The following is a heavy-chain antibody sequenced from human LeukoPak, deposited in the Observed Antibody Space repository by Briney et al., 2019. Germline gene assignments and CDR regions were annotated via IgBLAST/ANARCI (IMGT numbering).Heavy chain of an antibody. V-gene: IGHV1-69*13. Sequence: ASVTVSCKASGGTFSSYAISWVRQAPGQGLEWMGGIIPIFGTANYAQKFQGRVTITADESTSTAYMELSSLRSEDTAVYYCAGHMVRGVIREYNWFDPWGQGTLVTVSS. CDR2: IIPIFGTA. D-gene: IGHD3-10*01. CDR1: GGTFSSYA. CDR3: AGHMVRGVIREYNWFDP. J-gene: IGHJ5*02.